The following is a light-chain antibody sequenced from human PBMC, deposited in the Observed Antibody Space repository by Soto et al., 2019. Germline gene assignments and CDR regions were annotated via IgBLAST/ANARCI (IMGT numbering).Light chain of an antibody. CDR3: QQYDSSPSFT. CDR1: QSVSSSY. Sequence: EIVLTQSPGTLSLSPGERATLSCRASQSVSSSYLAWYQQRPGQAPRLLIYGASGRATGIPDRFSGSGSGTVFALTISRLEPEDFAVYYCQQYDSSPSFTFGPGTKVDIK. V-gene: IGKV3-20*01. J-gene: IGKJ3*01. CDR2: GAS.